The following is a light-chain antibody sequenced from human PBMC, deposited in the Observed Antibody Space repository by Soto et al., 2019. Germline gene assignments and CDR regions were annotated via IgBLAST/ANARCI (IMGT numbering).Light chain of an antibody. CDR1: QSVGNNY. CDR3: QQYARSPLT. J-gene: IGKJ4*01. Sequence: ENVLTQSPGTLSLSPGERAILSCRASQSVGNNYLGWFQQKLGQAPRLLIYGASNRATGIPDTFSGSGSGPDFTLTISRLAPEDVAVYYCQQYARSPLTFGGGTRVEIK. CDR2: GAS. V-gene: IGKV3-20*01.